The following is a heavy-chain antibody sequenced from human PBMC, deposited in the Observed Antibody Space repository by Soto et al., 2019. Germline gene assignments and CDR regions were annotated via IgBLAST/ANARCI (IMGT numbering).Heavy chain of an antibody. CDR2: IYYSGST. V-gene: IGHV4-59*01. CDR3: ARSGRCWLGL. D-gene: IGHD2-21*01. Sequence: PSETLSLTCTVSGGSISSYYWSWIRQPPGKGLEWIGYIYYSGSTNYNPSLKSRVTISVDTSKNQFSLKLSSVTAADTAVYYCARSGRCWLGLRGQGTLVTVSS. J-gene: IGHJ4*02. CDR1: GGSISSYY.